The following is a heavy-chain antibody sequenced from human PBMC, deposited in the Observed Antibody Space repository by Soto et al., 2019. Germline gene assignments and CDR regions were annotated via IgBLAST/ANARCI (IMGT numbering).Heavy chain of an antibody. D-gene: IGHD2-2*01. J-gene: IGHJ3*02. CDR1: GYSFTSYG. CDR3: ARQIVVVPAAMLDAFDI. Sequence: PGESKKISCKGAGYSFTSYGSGWVRQMPGKGLEWMGIIYPGDSDTRYSPSFQGQVTISADKSISTAYLQWSSLKASDTAMYYCARQIVVVPAAMLDAFDIWGQGTMVTVPS. CDR2: IYPGDSDT. V-gene: IGHV5-51*01.